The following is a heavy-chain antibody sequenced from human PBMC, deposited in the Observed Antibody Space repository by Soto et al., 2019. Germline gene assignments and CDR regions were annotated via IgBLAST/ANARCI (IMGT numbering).Heavy chain of an antibody. CDR1: GFIFSTYN. D-gene: IGHD1-26*01. CDR2: LKSRSNYK. J-gene: IGHJ4*02. V-gene: IGHV3-21*01. Sequence: EVHVVEYGVGLVKPGGSLRLSGATSGFIFSTYNRNWLRLAPGKRLEWVSSLKSRSNYKYYTESVKGQFAISRDNANNTLYLQRAMMRGEISVVFYCVREDGLVRSNSAIYFWGLGTLITVSS. CDR3: VREDGLVRSNSAIYF.